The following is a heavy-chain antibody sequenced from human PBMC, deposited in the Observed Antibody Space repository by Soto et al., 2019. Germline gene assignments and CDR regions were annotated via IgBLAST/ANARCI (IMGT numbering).Heavy chain of an antibody. CDR2: INHSGST. J-gene: IGHJ5*02. Sequence: SETLSLTCAVYGGTFSGYYWSWIRQPPGKGLEWIGEINHSGSTNYNPSLKSRVTISVDTSKNQFSLKLSSVTAADTAVYYCASRRCFGLELRVRTGWFDPCGQGTLVTVSS. V-gene: IGHV4-34*01. CDR1: GGTFSGYY. D-gene: IGHD3-10*01. CDR3: ASRRCFGLELRVRTGWFDP.